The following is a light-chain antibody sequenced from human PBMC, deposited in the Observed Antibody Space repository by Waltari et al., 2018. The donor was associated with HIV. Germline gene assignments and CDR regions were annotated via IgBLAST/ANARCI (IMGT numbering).Light chain of an antibody. J-gene: IGKJ2*01. CDR3: QQSYNSPVT. V-gene: IGKV1-39*01. CDR1: QNIGNF. CDR2: GAS. Sequence: DIQMTQSPLRLPASVGDSVTITCRASQNIGNFLNWYLHKPGTAPKLLIYGASSLQGGVPSRFSGGGSGTDFFLTISNLQLEDFGIYYCQQSYNSPVTFGQGTKVEI.